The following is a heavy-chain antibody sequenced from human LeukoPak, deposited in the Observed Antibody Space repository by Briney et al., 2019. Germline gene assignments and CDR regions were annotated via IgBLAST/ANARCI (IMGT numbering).Heavy chain of an antibody. CDR3: ARESYWGSGLKGFDS. CDR2: ISRDSSNI. Sequence: PGGSLRLSCVASGFTFTGYSINWVRQAPEKGLEWVSYISRDSSNIYYADSVKGRFTISRDNAKNSLYLQVNSLRDEDTAVYYCARESYWGSGLKGFDSWGQGTLVTVSS. J-gene: IGHJ4*02. CDR1: GFTFTGYS. V-gene: IGHV3-48*02. D-gene: IGHD7-27*01.